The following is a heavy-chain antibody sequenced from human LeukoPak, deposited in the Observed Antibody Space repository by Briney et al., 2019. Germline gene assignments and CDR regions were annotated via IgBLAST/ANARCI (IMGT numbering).Heavy chain of an antibody. J-gene: IGHJ4*02. CDR3: AKDDVDTAMVPTDY. V-gene: IGHV3-23*01. D-gene: IGHD5-18*01. Sequence: PGGSLRLFCAASGYTFSSYAMSWVRQAPGKGLEWVSAISGSGGSTYYADSVKGRFTISRDNSKNTLYLQMNSLRAEDTAVYYCAKDDVDTAMVPTDYWGQGTLVTVSS. CDR1: GYTFSSYA. CDR2: ISGSGGST.